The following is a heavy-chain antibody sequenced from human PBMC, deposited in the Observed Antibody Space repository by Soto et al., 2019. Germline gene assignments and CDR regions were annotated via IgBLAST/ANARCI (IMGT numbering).Heavy chain of an antibody. D-gene: IGHD2-8*01. V-gene: IGHV3-7*01. CDR2: IKQDGSEK. CDR3: PRALIGYSIKY. Sequence: EVQLVESGGGLVQPGGSLRLSCAASGFTFSSYWMIWVRQAPGKGLEWVANIKQDGSEKYYVDSVKGRFTISRDNAKNSLYLQMSSLRAEDTAVYYCPRALIGYSIKYWGQGTLVTVSS. CDR1: GFTFSSYW. J-gene: IGHJ1*01.